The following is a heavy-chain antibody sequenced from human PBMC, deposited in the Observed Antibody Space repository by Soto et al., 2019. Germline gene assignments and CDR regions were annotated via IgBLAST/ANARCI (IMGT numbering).Heavy chain of an antibody. D-gene: IGHD4-4*01. J-gene: IGHJ4*02. V-gene: IGHV3-9*01. Sequence: EVQLVESGGGLVQPGRSLRLSCAASGFTFDDYAMHWVRQAPGKGLEWVSGISWNSGSIGYADSVKGRFTISRDNAKNSLYLQMNSLRAEYTALYYCAKDSDYSNGYFDYWGQGTLVTVSS. CDR1: GFTFDDYA. CDR3: AKDSDYSNGYFDY. CDR2: ISWNSGSI.